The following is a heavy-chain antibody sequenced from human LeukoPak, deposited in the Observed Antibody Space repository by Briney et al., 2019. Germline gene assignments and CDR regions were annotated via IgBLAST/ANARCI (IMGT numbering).Heavy chain of an antibody. CDR1: GFSISSYH. CDR3: ARDGLYMNGYSYFDY. D-gene: IGHD3-9*01. CDR2: AHASGVT. Sequence: SETLSLTCIVSGFSISSYHWSWLRQTAGKGLEWIGRAHASGVTNYNPYLKSRVSMSVDTSKNQLSLMLSTVTAADTAVYYCARDGLYMNGYSYFDYWGQGTLVTVSS. J-gene: IGHJ4*02. V-gene: IGHV4-4*07.